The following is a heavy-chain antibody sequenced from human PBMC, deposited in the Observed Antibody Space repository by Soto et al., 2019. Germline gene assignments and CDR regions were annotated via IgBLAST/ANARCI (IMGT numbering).Heavy chain of an antibody. V-gene: IGHV1-69*12. Sequence: QVQLVQSGAEVKKPGSSVKVSCKASGGTFSSYAISWVRQAPGQGLEWMGGIIPIFGTANYAQKFQGRVTITADESTSTAYREPSSLRSEDTAVYYCAMRSEYYYDSSGYQDWYFDLWGRGTLVTVSS. D-gene: IGHD3-22*01. CDR1: GGTFSSYA. CDR2: IIPIFGTA. CDR3: AMRSEYYYDSSGYQDWYFDL. J-gene: IGHJ2*01.